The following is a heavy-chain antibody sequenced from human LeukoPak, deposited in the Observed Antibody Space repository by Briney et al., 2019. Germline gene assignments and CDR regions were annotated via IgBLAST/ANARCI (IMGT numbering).Heavy chain of an antibody. J-gene: IGHJ4*02. CDR2: ISWDGGST. CDR3: AKDIGLRAVAGRGFDY. D-gene: IGHD6-19*01. Sequence: PGGSLRLSCAASGFTFDDYTMHWVRQAPGKGLEWVSLISWDGGSTYYADSVKGRFTISRDNSKNSLYLQMNSLRTEDTALYYCAKDIGLRAVAGRGFDYWGQGTLVTVSS. CDR1: GFTFDDYT. V-gene: IGHV3-43*01.